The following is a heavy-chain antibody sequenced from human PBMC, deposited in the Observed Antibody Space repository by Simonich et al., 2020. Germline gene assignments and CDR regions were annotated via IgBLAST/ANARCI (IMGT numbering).Heavy chain of an antibody. D-gene: IGHD3-16*01. J-gene: IGHJ3*02. V-gene: IGHV3-21*01. CDR2: ISSSISYI. Sequence: EVQLVESGGGLVKPGGSLRLSCAASGFTFSSYSINWVRQGPGKGLEWFSSISSSISYIYYADSVKGRFTIARDNAKNSLYLQMNSLRAEDTAVYYCAREQARGGAFDIWGQVTMVTVSS. CDR3: AREQARGGAFDI. CDR1: GFTFSSYS.